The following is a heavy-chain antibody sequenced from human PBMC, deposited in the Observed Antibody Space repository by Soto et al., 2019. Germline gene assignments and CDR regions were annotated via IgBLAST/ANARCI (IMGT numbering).Heavy chain of an antibody. J-gene: IGHJ4*02. CDR2: VFYTGSP. CDR1: GASINSNVHY. V-gene: IGHV4-39*01. Sequence: KASETLSLTCTVPGASINSNVHYWGWVRQSPGKGLGWIASVFYTGSPYHNPSLESRVSISVDTSDNQSSLKVTSVTAADTGIYYCARHPFGGYAFDSWGQGTLVTVSS. D-gene: IGHD3-16*01. CDR3: ARHPFGGYAFDS.